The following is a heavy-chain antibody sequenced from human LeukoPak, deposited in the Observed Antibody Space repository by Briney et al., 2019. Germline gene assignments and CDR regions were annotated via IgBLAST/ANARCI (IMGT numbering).Heavy chain of an antibody. CDR1: GGSISSSSYY. V-gene: IGHV3-7*01. CDR3: ASGYEPL. CDR2: INQDGSEK. D-gene: IGHD3-3*01. J-gene: IGHJ4*02. Sequence: ETLSLTCTVSGGSISSSSYYWGWIRQPPGKGLEWLANINQDGSEKNYVDSVTGRFTISRDNAKNSLYLQMNSLRAEDTAVYFCASGYEPLGGQGTLVTVSS.